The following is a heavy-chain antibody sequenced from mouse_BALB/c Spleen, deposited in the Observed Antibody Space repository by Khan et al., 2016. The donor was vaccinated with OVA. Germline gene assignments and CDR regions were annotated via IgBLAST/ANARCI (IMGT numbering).Heavy chain of an antibody. Sequence: EVELVESGGDLMKPGGSLKLSCAASGFTFSSYSMSWVRQIPDKRLEWVASISSDGDYTYYPDSVMGRFTISRENAKNPLYLQMSSLKSEDTAMYYCASHLTGSFSYWDHGTLVPVSA. D-gene: IGHD4-1*01. J-gene: IGHJ3*01. CDR2: ISSDGDYT. CDR3: ASHLTGSFSY. CDR1: GFTFSSYS. V-gene: IGHV5-6*01.